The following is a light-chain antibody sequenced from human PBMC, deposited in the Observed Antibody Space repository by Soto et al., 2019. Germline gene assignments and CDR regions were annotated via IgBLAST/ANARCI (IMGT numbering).Light chain of an antibody. CDR2: KAS. J-gene: IGKJ5*01. CDR3: QQYNGYSRT. Sequence: DSQMTQSHSTLSASVGDRVTITCRASQSISIWLAWYQQKPGKAPKILIYKASSLESGVPSRFSGSGSGTEFTLSIRSLQPDDFATYYCQQYNGYSRTFGQGTRLEIK. V-gene: IGKV1-5*03. CDR1: QSISIW.